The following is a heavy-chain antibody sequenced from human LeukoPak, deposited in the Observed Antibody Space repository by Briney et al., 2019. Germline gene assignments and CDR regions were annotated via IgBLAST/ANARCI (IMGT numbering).Heavy chain of an antibody. D-gene: IGHD3-10*01. Sequence: PGRSLRLSCAASGFTFNNYGMHWVRQAPGKGLEWVAIISYDGSNTYYADSVKGRFTISRDNSKNTLYLQMNSPRAEDTAVYYCANENYYGSGSYADHWGQGTLVTVSS. J-gene: IGHJ4*02. CDR1: GFTFNNYG. CDR3: ANENYYGSGSYADH. V-gene: IGHV3-30*18. CDR2: ISYDGSNT.